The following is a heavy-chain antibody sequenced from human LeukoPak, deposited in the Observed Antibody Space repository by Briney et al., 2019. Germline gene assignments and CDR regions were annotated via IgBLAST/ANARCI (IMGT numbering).Heavy chain of an antibody. CDR3: ARGTYGDYEPSY. V-gene: IGHV3-64*01. J-gene: IGHJ4*02. Sequence: GGSLRLSCAASGFTFSSYAMHWVRQAPGKGLEYVSAISSNGGSTYYANSVKGRFTISRDNSKNTLYLQMGSLRAEDMAVYYCARGTYGDYEPSYWGQGPLVTVSS. D-gene: IGHD4-17*01. CDR1: GFTFSSYA. CDR2: ISSNGGST.